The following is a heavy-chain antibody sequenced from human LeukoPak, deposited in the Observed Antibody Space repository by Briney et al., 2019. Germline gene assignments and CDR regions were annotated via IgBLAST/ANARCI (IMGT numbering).Heavy chain of an antibody. CDR3: ARAGGSTVSHSDY. CDR2: ISYDGSNK. V-gene: IGHV3-30*03. Sequence: PGGSLRLSCAASGFTFSSYGMHWVRQAPGKGLEWVAVISYDGSNKYYADSVKGRFTISKDNAKNSLYLQMNSLRAEDTAVYYCARAGGSTVSHSDYWGQGTLVTVSS. D-gene: IGHD4-17*01. CDR1: GFTFSSYG. J-gene: IGHJ4*02.